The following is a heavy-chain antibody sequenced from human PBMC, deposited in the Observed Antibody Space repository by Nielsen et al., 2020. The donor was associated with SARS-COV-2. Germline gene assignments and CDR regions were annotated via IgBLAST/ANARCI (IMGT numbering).Heavy chain of an antibody. CDR3: ARSEYYDFWSGMGPANYFDY. V-gene: IGHV3-33*01. CDR2: IWYDGSNK. CDR1: GFTFSSYG. Sequence: GESLKISCAASGFTFSSYGMHWVRQAPGKGLEWVAVIWYDGSNKYYADSVKGRFTISRDNSKNTLYLQMNSLRAEDTAVYYCARSEYYDFWSGMGPANYFDYWGQGTLVTVSS. D-gene: IGHD3-3*01. J-gene: IGHJ4*02.